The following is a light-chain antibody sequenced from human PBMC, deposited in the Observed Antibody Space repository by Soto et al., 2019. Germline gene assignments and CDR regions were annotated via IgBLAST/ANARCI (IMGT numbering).Light chain of an antibody. J-gene: IGLJ1*01. CDR2: GNS. Sequence: QSVLTQPPSVSGAPGQRVTISCTGSSSNIGAGYDVHWYQQLPGTAPKLLIYGNSKRPSGVPDRFSGSKSGTSASLAITGLRAEDEADCYCQSYDSSLSGFVFGSGTKVTVL. CDR3: QSYDSSLSGFV. V-gene: IGLV1-40*01. CDR1: SSNIGAGYD.